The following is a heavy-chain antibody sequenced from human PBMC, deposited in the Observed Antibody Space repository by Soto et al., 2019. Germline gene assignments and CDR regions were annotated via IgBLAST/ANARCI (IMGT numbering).Heavy chain of an antibody. D-gene: IGHD3-16*01. V-gene: IGHV1-69*01. CDR3: ARSPVGGVNHYYGMDV. Sequence: QVQLVQSGAEVKKPGSSVKVSCKASGGTFSSYAISWVRQAPGQGLEWMGGVIPIFGTANYARKLQGRVTITADESTSTAYMELSSLRSEDTAVYYCARSPVGGVNHYYGMDVWGQGTTVTVSS. CDR1: GGTFSSYA. J-gene: IGHJ6*02. CDR2: VIPIFGTA.